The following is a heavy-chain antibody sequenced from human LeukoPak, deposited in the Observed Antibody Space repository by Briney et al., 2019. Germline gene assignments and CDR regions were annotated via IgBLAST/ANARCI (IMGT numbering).Heavy chain of an antibody. CDR1: GFTFSTYA. CDR2: ISTSGGST. Sequence: GGSLRLSCAASGFTFSTYAMSWVRQAPGKGLEWVSAISTSGGSTYYADSVKGRFTISRDKSKNTLYLQMSSLRAEDTAVYYCAKRQPGGAVAGLLYFDYWGQGTLVTVSS. CDR3: AKRQPGGAVAGLLYFDY. D-gene: IGHD6-19*01. V-gene: IGHV3-23*01. J-gene: IGHJ4*02.